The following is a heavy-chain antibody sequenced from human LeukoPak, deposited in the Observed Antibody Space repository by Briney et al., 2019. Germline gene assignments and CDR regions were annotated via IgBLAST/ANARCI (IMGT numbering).Heavy chain of an antibody. CDR3: AKEIGGSRAVTYWYFDL. Sequence: GGSLRLSCSASGFTFSDYGIHWVRQAAGKGLEWVAVISFDGRNQYFADSVKGRFTLSRDNSKNTLYLQMNSLRADDTAVYYCAKEIGGSRAVTYWYFDLWGRGTLVSVSS. D-gene: IGHD3-16*01. CDR2: ISFDGRNQ. J-gene: IGHJ2*01. V-gene: IGHV3-30*18. CDR1: GFTFSDYG.